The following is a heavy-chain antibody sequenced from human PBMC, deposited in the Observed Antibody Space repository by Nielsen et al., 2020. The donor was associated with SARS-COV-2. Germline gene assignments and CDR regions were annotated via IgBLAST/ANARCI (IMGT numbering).Heavy chain of an antibody. J-gene: IGHJ6*02. Sequence: GESLKISCTASGFTFGDYAMSWVRQAPGKGLEWVGFIRSKAYGGTTEYAASVKGRFTISRDDSKSIAYLQMNSLKTEDTAVYYCTTAGNYYYYGMDVWGQGTTVTVSS. CDR3: TTAGNYYYYGMDV. CDR2: IRSKAYGGTT. V-gene: IGHV3-49*04. CDR1: GFTFGDYA.